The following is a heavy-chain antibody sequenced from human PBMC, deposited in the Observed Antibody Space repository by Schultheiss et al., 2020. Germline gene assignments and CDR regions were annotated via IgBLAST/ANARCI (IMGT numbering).Heavy chain of an antibody. CDR2: ISYDGSNK. CDR1: GFTFSSYW. V-gene: IGHV3-30*18. D-gene: IGHD2-2*01. CDR3: AKDGCSTTSCYVGWFDP. Sequence: GGSLRLSCAASGFTFSSYWMSWVRQAPGKGLEWVAVISYDGSNKYYADSVKGRFSISRDNSKNTLYLQMNSLRAEDTAKYYCAKDGCSTTSCYVGWFDPWGQGTLVTLSS. J-gene: IGHJ5*02.